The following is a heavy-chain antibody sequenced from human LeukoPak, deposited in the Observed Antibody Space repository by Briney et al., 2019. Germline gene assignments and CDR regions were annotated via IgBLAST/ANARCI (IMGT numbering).Heavy chain of an antibody. J-gene: IGHJ4*02. CDR2: ISSSGGRT. V-gene: IGHV3-23*01. Sequence: GTLRLSCAASGFTFSSYGMSWVRQAPGKGLEWVSAISSSGGRTDNADSVKGRFTISRDNSKNTLYLQMNSLRAEDTAVYYCAKVAYYEILKSWFDYWGQGTLVTVSS. CDR1: GFTFSSYG. D-gene: IGHD3-9*01. CDR3: AKVAYYEILKSWFDY.